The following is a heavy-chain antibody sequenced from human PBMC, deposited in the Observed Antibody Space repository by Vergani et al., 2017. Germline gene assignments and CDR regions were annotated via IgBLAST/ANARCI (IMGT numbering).Heavy chain of an antibody. J-gene: IGHJ4*02. D-gene: IGHD1-7*01. CDR2: ISGSGHTK. Sequence: QVQLVESGGGLVKPGGSLRLSRAASGFSFSDHYMTWIRQAPGKGLEWVSYISGSGHTKYYADSVKGRFAISRDNAKNSLYLQMNNLRVEDTAVYYCARDLLPGTLLLLAYWGQGTLISVSS. CDR3: ARDLLPGTLLLLAY. CDR1: GFSFSDHY. V-gene: IGHV3-11*04.